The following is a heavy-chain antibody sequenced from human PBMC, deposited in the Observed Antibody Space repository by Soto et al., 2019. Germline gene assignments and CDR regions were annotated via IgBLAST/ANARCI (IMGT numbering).Heavy chain of an antibody. J-gene: IGHJ2*01. CDR2: INHSGSS. Sequence: LSLTCAVHVGSFSGFYWTWIRQPPGKGLEWIGEINHSGSSNYNPPLKSRVTMSLDTSRNQFSLSLKSVTAADTAVYYCARMAGPWYFDLWGRGTMLTLST. V-gene: IGHV4-34*01. CDR1: VGSFSGFY. CDR3: ARMAGPWYFDL.